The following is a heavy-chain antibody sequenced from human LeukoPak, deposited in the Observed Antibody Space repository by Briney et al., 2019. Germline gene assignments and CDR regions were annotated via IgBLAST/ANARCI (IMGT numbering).Heavy chain of an antibody. Sequence: PGGSLRLSCAASGFTFSSYSMNWVRQAPGKGLEWVSYISSSSSTIYYADSVKGRFTISRDNAKNSLYLQMNSLRAEDTAVYYCAREWIRLLWPYGMDVWGQGTTVTVPS. V-gene: IGHV3-48*04. CDR3: AREWIRLLWPYGMDV. D-gene: IGHD3-10*01. CDR1: GFTFSSYS. J-gene: IGHJ6*02. CDR2: ISSSSSTI.